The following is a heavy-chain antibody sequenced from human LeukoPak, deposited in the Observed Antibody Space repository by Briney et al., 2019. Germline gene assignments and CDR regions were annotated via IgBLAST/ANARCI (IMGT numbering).Heavy chain of an antibody. V-gene: IGHV3-21*06. D-gene: IGHD6-13*01. Sequence: PGGSLRLSCAASGFTFSSYSMNWVRQAPGKGLEWVSSISSGSSYTYYGDSVKGRFTISRDNTKNSLYLQMNSLRAEDTAVYYCARDDQGSSWYLGHSDAFDIWGQGTMVTVSS. J-gene: IGHJ3*02. CDR1: GFTFSSYS. CDR2: ISSGSSYT. CDR3: ARDDQGSSWYLGHSDAFDI.